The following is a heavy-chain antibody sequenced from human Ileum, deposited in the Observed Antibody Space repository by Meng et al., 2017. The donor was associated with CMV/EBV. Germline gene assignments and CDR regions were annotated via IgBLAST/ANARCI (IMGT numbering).Heavy chain of an antibody. CDR1: GFTFSTRS. CDR2: INPDGSVI. J-gene: IGHJ4*02. Sequence: GESPKISCVPSGFTFSTRSMSWVRQAPGQGLEWVASINPDGSVIYYLNSVRGRFTISRDNARDSLFLQMNSVRADDTAVYYCASLLGTVTTYDYWGQGTRVTVSS. V-gene: IGHV3-7*01. CDR3: ASLLGTVTTYDY. D-gene: IGHD4-17*01.